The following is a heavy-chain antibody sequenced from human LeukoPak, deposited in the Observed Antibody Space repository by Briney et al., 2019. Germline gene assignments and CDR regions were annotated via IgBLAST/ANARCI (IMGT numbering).Heavy chain of an antibody. Sequence: GASVKVSCKASGYTFTGYYMHWVRQAPGQGLEWMGWISAYNGNTNYAQKLQGRVTMTTDTSTSTAYMELRSLRSDDTAVYYCARAPRGFWSGYYTFDYWGQGTLVTVSS. D-gene: IGHD3-3*01. CDR1: GYTFTGYY. CDR3: ARAPRGFWSGYYTFDY. J-gene: IGHJ4*02. V-gene: IGHV1-18*04. CDR2: ISAYNGNT.